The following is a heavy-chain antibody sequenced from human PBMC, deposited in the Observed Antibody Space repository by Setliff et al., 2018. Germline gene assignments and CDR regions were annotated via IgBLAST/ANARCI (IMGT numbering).Heavy chain of an antibody. CDR3: ARDFGSHFFDY. J-gene: IGHJ4*02. V-gene: IGHV3-21*01. Sequence: GGSLRLSCAASGFTFSSNNMHWVRQAPGKGLEWVSCISGSSSYIYYADSVKGRFTISRDNAKNSLYLQMNSLRAEDTAVYYCARDFGSHFFDYWGQGTLVTVS. CDR1: GFTFSSNN. D-gene: IGHD3-16*01. CDR2: ISGSSSYI.